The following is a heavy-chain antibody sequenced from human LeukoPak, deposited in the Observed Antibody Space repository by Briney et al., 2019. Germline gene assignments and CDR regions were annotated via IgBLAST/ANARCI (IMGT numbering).Heavy chain of an antibody. CDR2: ISSSGSTI. CDR1: GFTFSSYE. D-gene: IGHD4-17*01. V-gene: IGHV3-48*03. J-gene: IGHJ4*02. CDR3: AKELHDYGVGCADY. Sequence: AGGSLRLSCAASGFTFSSYEMNWVRQAPGKGLEWVSYISSSGSTIYYADSVKGRFTISRDNAKNSLYLQMNSLRAEDTAVYYCAKELHDYGVGCADYWGQGTLVTVSS.